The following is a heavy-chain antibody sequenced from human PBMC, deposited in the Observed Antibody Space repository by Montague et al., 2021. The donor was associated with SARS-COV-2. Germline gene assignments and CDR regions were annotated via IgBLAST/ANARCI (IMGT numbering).Heavy chain of an antibody. CDR3: AREGTTYYYDSSGYPYYYYYGMDV. D-gene: IGHD3-22*01. CDR2: INPNSGGT. J-gene: IGHJ6*02. V-gene: IGHV1-2*02. Sequence: SVKVSCKASGYTFTGYYMHWVRQAPGQGLEWMGWINPNSGGTNYAQKFQGRVTMTRDTSISTAYMELSRLRSDDTAVYYCAREGTTYYYDSSGYPYYYYYGMDVWGQGTTVTVSS. CDR1: GYTFTGYY.